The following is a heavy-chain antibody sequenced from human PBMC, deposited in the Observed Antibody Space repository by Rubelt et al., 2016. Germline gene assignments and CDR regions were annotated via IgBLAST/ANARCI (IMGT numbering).Heavy chain of an antibody. CDR2: ICAYNGTT. V-gene: IGHV1-18*01. CDR3: ARRDDYNWDDAFDI. J-gene: IGHJ3*02. D-gene: IGHD5-24*01. CDR1: GYTFTSYG. Sequence: QVQLVQSGAEVKKPGASVKVSCKASGYTFTSYGISWVRQAPGQWLEWMGWICAYNGTTNYAQKLKGRFNMTEEIAKSTAYIGRRGLRSHDTAVYYCARRDDYNWDDAFDIWGQGTMVTVSS.